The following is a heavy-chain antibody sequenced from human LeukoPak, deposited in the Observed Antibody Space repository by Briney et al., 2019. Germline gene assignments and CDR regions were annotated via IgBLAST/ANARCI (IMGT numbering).Heavy chain of an antibody. V-gene: IGHV4-34*01. CDR1: GFTFSSYW. CDR3: ARGPGGDY. D-gene: IGHD1-26*01. CDR2: INHSGST. J-gene: IGHJ4*02. Sequence: GSLRLSCAASGFTFSSYWMSWIRQPPGKGLEWIGEINHSGSTNYNPSLKSRVTISVDTSKNQFSLKLSSVTAADTAVYYCARGPGGDYWGQGTLVTVSS.